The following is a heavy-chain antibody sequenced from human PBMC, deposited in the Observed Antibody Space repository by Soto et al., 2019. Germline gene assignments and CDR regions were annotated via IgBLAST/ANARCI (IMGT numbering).Heavy chain of an antibody. V-gene: IGHV3-33*01. CDR1: GFTFSSYG. Sequence: QVQLVESGGGVVQPGRSLRLSCAASGFTFSSYGMHWVRQAPGKGLEWVAVIWYDGSNKYYADSVKGRFTISRDNSKNTLYLQMNSLRAEDTAVYYCARDQGLVRTSVDYWGQGTLVTVSS. CDR3: ARDQGLVRTSVDY. J-gene: IGHJ4*02. D-gene: IGHD6-6*01. CDR2: IWYDGSNK.